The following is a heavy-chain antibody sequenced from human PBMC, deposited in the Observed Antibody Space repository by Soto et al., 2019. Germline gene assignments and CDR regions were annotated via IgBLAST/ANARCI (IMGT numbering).Heavy chain of an antibody. CDR2: IKQDGSEK. CDR3: ARDTAGTIFSWFDP. CDR1: GFTFSSYW. V-gene: IGHV3-7*03. Sequence: GGSLRLSCAAPGFTFSSYWMSWVRQAPGKGLEWVANIKQDGSEKYYVDSVKGRFTISRDNAKNSLYLQMNSLRAEDTAVYYCARDTAGTIFSWFDPWGQGTLVTVSS. J-gene: IGHJ5*02. D-gene: IGHD6-13*01.